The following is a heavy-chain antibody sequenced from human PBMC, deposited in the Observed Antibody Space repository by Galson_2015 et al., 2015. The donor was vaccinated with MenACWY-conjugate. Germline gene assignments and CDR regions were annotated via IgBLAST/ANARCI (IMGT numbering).Heavy chain of an antibody. CDR2: IYWDDDK. Sequence: PALVKPTQTLTLTCTFSGFSLSTSGVGVGWIRQPPGKALEGRALIYWDDDKRYSSSLKSRLTITKDTSKNQVVLTMTTMDPVDTATYYCARGDVFDIWGQGTLVTVSS. V-gene: IGHV2-5*02. D-gene: IGHD3-16*01. CDR1: GFSLSTSGVG. J-gene: IGHJ3*02. CDR3: ARGDVFDI.